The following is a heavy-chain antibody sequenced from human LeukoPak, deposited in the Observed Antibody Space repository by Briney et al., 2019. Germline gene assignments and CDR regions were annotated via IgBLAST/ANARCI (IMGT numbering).Heavy chain of an antibody. CDR1: GYIFTSYF. CDR2: INPSGGST. CDR3: ARALPHRRLMDTTMEQHWFDP. V-gene: IGHV1-46*01. Sequence: EASVKDSCKASGYIFTSYFMHWVRQAPGQGLEWMGLINPSGGSTMYAQKFQGRVTMTRDMSTSTVYMELSSLRSEDTAVYYCARALPHRRLMDTTMEQHWFDPWGQGTLVTVSS. D-gene: IGHD5-18*01. J-gene: IGHJ5*02.